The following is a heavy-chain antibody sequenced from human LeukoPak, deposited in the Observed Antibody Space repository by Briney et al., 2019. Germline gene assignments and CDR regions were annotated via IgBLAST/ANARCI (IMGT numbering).Heavy chain of an antibody. Sequence: PSETLSPTCAVSGGSFSGDYWSWIRQPPGKGLECIAEINHSGRTNYNPSLKSRVPISVDKSKNQFSLMLSSVTAADTAVYYCARVRGLSIAARLMFFEYWGEEPLVTVSS. CDR1: GGSFSGDY. J-gene: IGHJ4*02. D-gene: IGHD6-6*01. V-gene: IGHV4-34*01. CDR3: ARVRGLSIAARLMFFEY. CDR2: INHSGRT.